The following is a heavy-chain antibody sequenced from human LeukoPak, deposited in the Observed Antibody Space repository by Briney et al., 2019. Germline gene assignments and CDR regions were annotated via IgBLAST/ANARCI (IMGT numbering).Heavy chain of an antibody. CDR1: GYTFTDYY. V-gene: IGHV1-69*02. CDR3: ARPEVCDGGAFDI. D-gene: IGHD2-8*01. Sequence: SVKVSCKASGYTFTDYYIHWVRQAPGQGLEWMGRIIPILGIANYAQKFQGRVTITADKSTSTAYMELSSLRTEDTAVYYCARPEVCDGGAFDIWGQGTMVTVSS. J-gene: IGHJ3*02. CDR2: IIPILGIA.